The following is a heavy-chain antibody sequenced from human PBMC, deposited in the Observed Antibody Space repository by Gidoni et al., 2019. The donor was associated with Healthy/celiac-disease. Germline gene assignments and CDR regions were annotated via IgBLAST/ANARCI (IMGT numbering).Heavy chain of an antibody. CDR2: IYYGGST. D-gene: IGHD1-26*01. V-gene: IGHV4-39*01. CDR1: SSYY. J-gene: IGHJ4*02. CDR3: ARQGVGSISPLYSFDS. Sequence: SSYYCGWVRQPPGKGLEWIGSIYYGGSTYYNPSLKSRVTISVDTSKNQFSLKLSSVTAADTAVYYCARQGVGSISPLYSFDSWGQGTLVSVSS.